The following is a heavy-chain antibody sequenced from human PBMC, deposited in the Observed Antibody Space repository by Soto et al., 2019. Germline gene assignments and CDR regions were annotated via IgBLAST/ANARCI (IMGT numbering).Heavy chain of an antibody. CDR3: ANTGLPGMGV. CDR1: GFTFSSYS. V-gene: IGHV3-21*01. D-gene: IGHD7-27*01. J-gene: IGHJ6*04. Sequence: GGSLRLSCAASGFTFSSYSMNWVRQAPGKGLEWVSSISSSSSYIYYADSVKGRFTISRDDAKNSLYLQMNSLRAEDTAVYYCANTGLPGMGVWGKGTTVTVSS. CDR2: ISSSSSYI.